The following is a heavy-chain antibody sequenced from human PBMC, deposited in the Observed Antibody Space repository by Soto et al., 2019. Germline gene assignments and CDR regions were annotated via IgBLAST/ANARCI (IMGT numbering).Heavy chain of an antibody. D-gene: IGHD3-10*01. J-gene: IGHJ5*02. V-gene: IGHV3-48*02. CDR2: ISSTSSTI. Sequence: AGGSLRLSCAASGVTFNKYSMHWVRQAPGKGLEWVSYISSTSSTIYYADSVKGRFTISRDKAKNPLFLQMNSLRDEDTAVYYCARDYNFFDPWGQGTLVTVSS. CDR1: GVTFNKYS. CDR3: ARDYNFFDP.